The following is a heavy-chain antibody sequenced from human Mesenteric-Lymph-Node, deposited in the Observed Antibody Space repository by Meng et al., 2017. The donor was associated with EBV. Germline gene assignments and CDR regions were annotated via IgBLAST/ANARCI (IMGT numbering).Heavy chain of an antibody. V-gene: IGHV4-4*02. D-gene: IGHD3-10*01. CDR3: AALGKVVIGSD. Sequence: QVPLRESGPGLVKPSGTLSLTCAVSGASISSSNWWTWVRQAPGKGLEWIGEVRHTGITNYNPSLKSRVSMSVDKSQNQFSLKLTSMTAADTAVYYCAALGKVVIGSDWGQGTLVTVSS. J-gene: IGHJ1*01. CDR1: GASISSSNW. CDR2: VRHTGIT.